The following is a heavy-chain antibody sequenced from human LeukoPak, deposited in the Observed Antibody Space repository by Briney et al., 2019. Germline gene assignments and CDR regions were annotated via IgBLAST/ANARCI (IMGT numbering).Heavy chain of an antibody. CDR1: GGTFSSYA. CDR3: ARAAQPTYCSRGSCHIAEYFQH. D-gene: IGHD2-15*01. J-gene: IGHJ1*01. V-gene: IGHV1-69*04. CDR2: IIPILGIA. Sequence: SVKVSCKASGGTFSSYAISWVRQAPGQGLEWMGRIIPILGIANYAQKFQGRVTITADKSTSTAYMELSSLRSEDTAVYYCARAAQPTYCSRGSCHIAEYFQHWGQGTLVTVSS.